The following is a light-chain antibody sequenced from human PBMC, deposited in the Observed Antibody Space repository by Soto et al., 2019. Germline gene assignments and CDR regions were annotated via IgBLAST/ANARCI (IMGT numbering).Light chain of an antibody. CDR2: EGN. CDR1: SSDVGSFNL. Sequence: QSVLTQPASVTGSPGQSITISCTGSSSDVGSFNLVSWYQQHPGKAPKLILYEGNKRPSGVSHRFSGSESGNTASLTISGLQAEDEADYFCCSFAATTTPVVFGGGTKLTVL. J-gene: IGLJ2*01. V-gene: IGLV2-23*01. CDR3: CSFAATTTPVV.